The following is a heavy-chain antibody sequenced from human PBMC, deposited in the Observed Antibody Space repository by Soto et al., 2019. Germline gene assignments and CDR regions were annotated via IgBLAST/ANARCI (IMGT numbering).Heavy chain of an antibody. CDR2: IYHSGST. J-gene: IGHJ5*02. CDR1: GGSISSGGYS. Sequence: SETLSLTCAVSGGSISSGGYSWSWIRQPPGKGLEWIGYIYHSGSTYYNPSLKSRVTISVDRSKNQLSLKLSSVTAADTAVYYCARVAGLQLDPWGQGTLVTVSS. CDR3: ARVAGLQLDP. D-gene: IGHD6-19*01. V-gene: IGHV4-30-2*01.